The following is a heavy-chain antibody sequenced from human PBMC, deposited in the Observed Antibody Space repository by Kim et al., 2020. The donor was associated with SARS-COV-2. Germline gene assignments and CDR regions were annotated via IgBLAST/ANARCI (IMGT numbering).Heavy chain of an antibody. CDR2: IYYSGST. CDR1: GGSVSSGSYY. J-gene: IGHJ4*02. V-gene: IGHV4-61*01. Sequence: SETLSLTCTVSGGSVSSGSYYWSWIRQPPGKGLEWIGYIYYSGSTNYNPSLKSRVTISVDTSKNQFSLKLSSVTAADTAVYYCARGGVLWFGELFHFDYWGQGTLVTVSS. D-gene: IGHD3-10*01. CDR3: ARGGVLWFGELFHFDY.